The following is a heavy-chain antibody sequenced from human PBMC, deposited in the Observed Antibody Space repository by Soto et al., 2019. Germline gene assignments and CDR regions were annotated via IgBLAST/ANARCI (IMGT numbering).Heavy chain of an antibody. Sequence: HPGGSLRLSCAASGFTFSSYGMHWVRQAPGKGLEWVAVIWYDGSNKYYADSVKGRFTISRDNSKNTLYLQMNSLRAEDTAVYYCARVIAAAGHNWLDPWGQGTLVTVSS. J-gene: IGHJ5*02. CDR3: ARVIAAAGHNWLDP. V-gene: IGHV3-33*01. CDR1: GFTFSSYG. D-gene: IGHD6-13*01. CDR2: IWYDGSNK.